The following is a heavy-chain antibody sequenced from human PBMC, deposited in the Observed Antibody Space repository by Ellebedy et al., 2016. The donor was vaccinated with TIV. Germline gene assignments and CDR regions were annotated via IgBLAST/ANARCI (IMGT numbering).Heavy chain of an antibody. D-gene: IGHD1-1*01. CDR1: GFTLSTYW. CDR3: ARSPGYNRVDY. J-gene: IGHJ4*02. V-gene: IGHV3-74*01. CDR2: IKTDGSRT. Sequence: GESLKISCSASGFTLSTYWMHWVRQAPGKGLVWVSRIKTDGSRTDYADSVKGRFTISRDNAKNTLYLQMNSLRAEDTAVYYCARSPGYNRVDYWGQGTLVTVSS.